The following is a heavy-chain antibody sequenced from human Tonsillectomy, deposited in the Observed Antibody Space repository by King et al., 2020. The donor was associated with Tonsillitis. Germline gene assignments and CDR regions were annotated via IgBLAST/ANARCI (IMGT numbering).Heavy chain of an antibody. CDR1: GYSISSGYY. J-gene: IGHJ5*02. Sequence: VQLQESGPGLVKPSETLSLTCAVSGYSISSGYYWGWIRQPPGKGLEWIGSIYHRGSTYYNPSLKSRVTISVDTSKNQFSLKLSSVTAADTAVYYCARDPRSGSAVNWFDPWGQGTLVTVSS. CDR3: ARDPRSGSAVNWFDP. D-gene: IGHD6-19*01. CDR2: IYHRGST. V-gene: IGHV4-38-2*02.